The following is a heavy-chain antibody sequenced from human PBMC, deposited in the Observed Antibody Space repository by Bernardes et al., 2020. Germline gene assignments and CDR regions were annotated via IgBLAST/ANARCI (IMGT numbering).Heavy chain of an antibody. CDR3: ARGGAHGDYDFDY. CDR1: GFTFSSYI. Sequence: GGSLRLPCAASGFTFSSYIMNWVRQAPGKGLEWVSSISISSIYIYYADSVKGRFTIARDNAKNSLYLQMNSLRAEDTAVYYCARGGAHGDYDFDYWGQGTLVTVSS. J-gene: IGHJ4*02. CDR2: ISISSIYI. V-gene: IGHV3-21*01. D-gene: IGHD4-17*01.